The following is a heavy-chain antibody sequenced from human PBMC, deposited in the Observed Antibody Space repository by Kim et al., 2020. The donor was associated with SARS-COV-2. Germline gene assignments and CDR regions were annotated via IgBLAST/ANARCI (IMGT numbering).Heavy chain of an antibody. CDR1: GYSFTAHY. CDR3: ASGDNTNSWLNY. J-gene: IGHJ4*02. CDR2: VNPYSCQT. D-gene: IGHD1-1*01. Sequence: ASVKVSCKTSGYSFTAHYFHWVRQAPGQGLEWVGRVNPYSCQTDYGEQFRDRVTMTTDTSITTAYMELQSLTSDDTAIHYCASGDNTNSWLNYWVRGTLV. V-gene: IGHV1-2*02.